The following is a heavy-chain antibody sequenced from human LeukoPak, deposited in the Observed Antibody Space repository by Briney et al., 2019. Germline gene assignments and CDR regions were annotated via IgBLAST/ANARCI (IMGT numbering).Heavy chain of an antibody. CDR1: GYSISSGYY. D-gene: IGHD6-19*01. CDR2: IYYSGST. CDR3: ARERSRRYSSGRPIDY. V-gene: IGHV4-38-2*02. J-gene: IGHJ4*02. Sequence: SETLSLTCAVSGYSISSGYYWGWIRQPPGKGLEWIGYIYYSGSTYYNPSLKSRVTISVDTSKNQFSLKLSSVTAADTAVYYCARERSRRYSSGRPIDYWGQGTLVTVSS.